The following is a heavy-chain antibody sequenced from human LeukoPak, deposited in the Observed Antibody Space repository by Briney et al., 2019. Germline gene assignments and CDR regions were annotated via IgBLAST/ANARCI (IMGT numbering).Heavy chain of an antibody. J-gene: IGHJ4*02. CDR2: IYYSGST. CDR3: ARDQGDYYDSSGYFDY. Sequence: SETLSLTCTVSGGSFSSGSYYWSWVRQPPGKGLEWIGYIYYSGSTNYNPSLKSRVTISVDTSKNQFSLKLSSVTAADTAVYYCARDQGDYYDSSGYFDYWGQGTLVTVSS. V-gene: IGHV4-61*01. D-gene: IGHD3-22*01. CDR1: GGSFSSGSYY.